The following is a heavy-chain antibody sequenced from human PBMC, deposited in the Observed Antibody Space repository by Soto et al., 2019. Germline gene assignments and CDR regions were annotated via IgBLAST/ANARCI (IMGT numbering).Heavy chain of an antibody. V-gene: IGHV4-59*08. CDR2: IFYSGNT. CDR1: GGSINGYY. CDR3: ERHAPGGPFDS. Sequence: SETLCLTCTVAGGSINGYYWSWIRQSPGKGLEWIGYIFYSGNTNYNPSLNSRVTLSVDTSKNQFSLKLTSVTAADTAVYYCERHAPGGPFDSWGQGTLVTVSS. J-gene: IGHJ4*02.